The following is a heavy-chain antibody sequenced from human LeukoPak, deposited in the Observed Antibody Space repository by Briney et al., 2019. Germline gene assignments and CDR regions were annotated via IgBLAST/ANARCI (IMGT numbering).Heavy chain of an antibody. J-gene: IGHJ4*02. Sequence: KTSETLSHTCTVSGGSISSYYWSWIRQPPGKGLEWIGYIYYSGSTNYNPSLKSRVTISVDTSKNQFSLKLSSVTAADTAVYYCARSRPYSSSWYFFDYWGQGTLVTVSS. D-gene: IGHD6-13*01. CDR2: IYYSGST. CDR3: ARSRPYSSSWYFFDY. CDR1: GGSISSYY. V-gene: IGHV4-59*08.